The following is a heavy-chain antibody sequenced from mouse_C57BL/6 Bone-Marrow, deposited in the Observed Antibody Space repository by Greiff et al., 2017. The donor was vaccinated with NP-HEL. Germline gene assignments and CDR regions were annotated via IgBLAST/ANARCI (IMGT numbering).Heavy chain of an antibody. V-gene: IGHV1-55*01. J-gene: IGHJ1*03. Sequence: VQLQQSGAELVKPGASVKMSCKASGYTFTSYWITWVKQRPGQGLEWIGDIYPGSGSTNYNEKFKSKATLTVDTSSSTAYMQLSSLTSEDSAVYYCARSALYYYGSSYWYFDVWGTGTTVTVSS. D-gene: IGHD1-1*01. CDR1: GYTFTSYW. CDR3: ARSALYYYGSSYWYFDV. CDR2: IYPGSGST.